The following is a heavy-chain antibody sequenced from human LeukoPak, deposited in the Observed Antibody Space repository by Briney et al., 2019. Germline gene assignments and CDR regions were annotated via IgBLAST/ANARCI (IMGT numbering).Heavy chain of an antibody. Sequence: GGSLRLSCAGSGFTFSSYAMSWVRQAPGKGLEWVSAISGSGGSTYYADSAKGRFTISRDNSKNTLYLQMNSLRAEDTAVYYCANRKGKDSSSPVGYWGQGTLVTVSS. CDR2: ISGSGGST. CDR3: ANRKGKDSSSPVGY. V-gene: IGHV3-23*01. CDR1: GFTFSSYA. D-gene: IGHD6-6*01. J-gene: IGHJ4*02.